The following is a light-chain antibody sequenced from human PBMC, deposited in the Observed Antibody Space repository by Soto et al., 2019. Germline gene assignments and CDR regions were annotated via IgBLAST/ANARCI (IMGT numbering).Light chain of an antibody. J-gene: IGKJ1*01. V-gene: IGKV3-20*01. CDR3: QQYVSPPWA. CDR2: VAS. Sequence: EIVLTQSPGTLSLSPGERATLSCRASQSVSNNYLAWYQQKPGQAPRLLIYVASNRATGIPDRFSGSGSGTDFTLTISRLEHEDFAVYYCQQYVSPPWAFGQGTKVDIK. CDR1: QSVSNNY.